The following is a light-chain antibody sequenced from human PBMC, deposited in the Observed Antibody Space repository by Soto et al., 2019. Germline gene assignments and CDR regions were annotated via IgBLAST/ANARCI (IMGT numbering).Light chain of an antibody. CDR2: DVS. CDR3: SSKRGSTGV. Sequence: QSVLTQPASVSGSPGQTITISCTGTSSDVGGYDYVSWHQQHPGKAPKLMIYDVSKRPSGVSNRFSGSKSGNTAPLAISGLQAEDEADYYCSSKRGSTGVFGTGTKVTVL. V-gene: IGLV2-14*01. CDR1: SSDVGGYDY. J-gene: IGLJ1*01.